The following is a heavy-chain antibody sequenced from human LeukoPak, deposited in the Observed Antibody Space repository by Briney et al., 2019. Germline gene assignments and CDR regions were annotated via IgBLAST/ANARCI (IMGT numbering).Heavy chain of an antibody. CDR3: AREDTALVIAY. V-gene: IGHV3-53*01. CDR2: IYSGGST. CDR1: GFTVSSNY. J-gene: IGHJ4*02. D-gene: IGHD5-18*01. Sequence: GGSLRLSCAASGFTVSSNYMSWVRQAPGKGLEWVSVIYSGGSTYYADSVKGRFTISRDNSKNTLYLQMSSLRVEDTAVYYCAREDTALVIAYWGQGTLVTVSS.